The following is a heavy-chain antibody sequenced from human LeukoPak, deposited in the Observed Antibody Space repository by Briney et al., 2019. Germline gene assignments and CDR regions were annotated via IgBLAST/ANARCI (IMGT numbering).Heavy chain of an antibody. V-gene: IGHV1-24*01. CDR1: GYTLTELS. Sequence: ASVKVSCKVSGYTLTELSMHWVRQAPGKGLEWMGGSDPEGGETIYAQKFQGRVTMAEDASTDTAYMELSSLRSEDTAVYYCATESLYGDYTHVDFDYWGQGTLVTVSS. D-gene: IGHD4-17*01. CDR3: ATESLYGDYTHVDFDY. CDR2: SDPEGGET. J-gene: IGHJ4*02.